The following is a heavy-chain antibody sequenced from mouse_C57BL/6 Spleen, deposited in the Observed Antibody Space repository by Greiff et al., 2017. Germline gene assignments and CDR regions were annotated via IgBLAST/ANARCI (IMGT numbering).Heavy chain of an antibody. D-gene: IGHD1-1*01. Sequence: EVKLMESGGGLVKPGGSLKLSCAASGFTFSDYGMHWVRQAPEKGLEWVAYISSGSSTIYYADTVKGRFTISRDNAKNTLYLQMTSLRSEDTAMYYCARDYGSSYAMYDWGTGTSVTAYS. CDR3: ARDYGSSYAMYD. CDR2: ISSGSSTI. V-gene: IGHV5-17*01. J-gene: IGHJ4*01. CDR1: GFTFSDYG.